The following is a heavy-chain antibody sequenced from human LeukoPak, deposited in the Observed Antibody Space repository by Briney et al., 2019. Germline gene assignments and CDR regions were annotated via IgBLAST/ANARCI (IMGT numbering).Heavy chain of an antibody. CDR1: GFAFSHAW. D-gene: IGHD2-21*01. Sequence: HSGGSLRLSCAASGFAFSHAWMSWVRQAPGKGLEWVAVIWYDGSNKYYADSVKGRFTISRDNSKNTLYLQMNSLRAGDTAVYYCARDPSLGGDRYFDLWGRGTLVTVSS. V-gene: IGHV3-33*08. CDR3: ARDPSLGGDRYFDL. J-gene: IGHJ2*01. CDR2: IWYDGSNK.